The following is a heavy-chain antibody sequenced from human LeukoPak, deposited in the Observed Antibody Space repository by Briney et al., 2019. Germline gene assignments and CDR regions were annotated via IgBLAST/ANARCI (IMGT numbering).Heavy chain of an antibody. CDR1: GCTLTELS. V-gene: IGHV1-24*01. CDR2: FDPEDGET. Sequence: ASVNVSFKVSGCTLTELSMHWVRQAPGKGLEWMGGFDPEDGETIYAQKFQGRVTMTEDTSTDTAYMELSSLRSEDTAVYYCATRVRYYDSSGPYYFDYWGQGTLVTVSS. D-gene: IGHD3-22*01. J-gene: IGHJ4*02. CDR3: ATRVRYYDSSGPYYFDY.